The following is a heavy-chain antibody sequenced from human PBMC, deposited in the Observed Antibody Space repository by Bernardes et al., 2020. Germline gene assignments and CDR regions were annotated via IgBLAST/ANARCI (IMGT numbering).Heavy chain of an antibody. CDR3: ARGVVVVPAATDYYYYGMDV. CDR2: MNPNSGNT. D-gene: IGHD2-2*01. J-gene: IGHJ6*04. V-gene: IGHV1-8*01. Sequence: ASVKVSCKASGYTFTSYDINWVRQATGQGLEWMGWMNPNSGNTGYAQKFQGRVTMTRNTSISTAYMELSSLRSEDTAVYYCARGVVVVPAATDYYYYGMDVWGKGTTVTVSS. CDR1: GYTFTSYD.